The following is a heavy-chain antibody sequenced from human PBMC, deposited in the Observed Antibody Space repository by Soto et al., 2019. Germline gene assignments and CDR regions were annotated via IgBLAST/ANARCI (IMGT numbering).Heavy chain of an antibody. D-gene: IGHD2-8*02. V-gene: IGHV3-23*01. J-gene: IGHJ3*02. CDR1: GFPFDNYA. Sequence: PGGSLRLSCEASGFPFDNYAMSWVRQAPGKGLEWVSAISGGSPKEFYAESVKGRFTISRDNPKNTVYLQMNSLTAGDTAVYYCAKATATGGGAFDISGQGTMVTVSS. CDR3: AKATATGGGAFDI. CDR2: ISGGSPKE.